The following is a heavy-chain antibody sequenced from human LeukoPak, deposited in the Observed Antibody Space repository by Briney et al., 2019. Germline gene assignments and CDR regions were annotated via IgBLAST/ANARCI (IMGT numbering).Heavy chain of an antibody. J-gene: IGHJ4*02. Sequence: KPSETLSLTCTVSGGSISSSSYYWGWIRQPPGKGLEWIGSIYYSGSTYYNLSLKSRVTISVDTSKNQFSLKPSSVTAADTAVYHCARTVNYYDSSGYGGYYFDYWGQGTLVTVSS. V-gene: IGHV4-39*01. CDR2: IYYSGST. D-gene: IGHD3-22*01. CDR3: ARTVNYYDSSGYGGYYFDY. CDR1: GGSISSSSYY.